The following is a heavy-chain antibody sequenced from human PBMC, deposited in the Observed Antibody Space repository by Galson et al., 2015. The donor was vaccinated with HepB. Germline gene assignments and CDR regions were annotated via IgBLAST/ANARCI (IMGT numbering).Heavy chain of an antibody. V-gene: IGHV4-34*01. CDR3: ASARPGYEGPGSYLY. CDR2: INHSGTI. J-gene: IGHJ4*02. D-gene: IGHD3-10*01. Sequence: ETLSLTCAVYGGSFSGYYWTWIRQSPEKGLEWIGEINHSGTINYDPSLKSRVTMSIDKSVNQFSLKLTSVTPADTAVYYCASARPGYEGPGSYLYWGQGTLVTVSS. CDR1: GGSFSGYY.